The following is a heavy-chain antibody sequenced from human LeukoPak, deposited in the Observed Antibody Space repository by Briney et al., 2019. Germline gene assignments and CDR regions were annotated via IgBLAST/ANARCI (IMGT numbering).Heavy chain of an antibody. J-gene: IGHJ4*02. CDR2: ISSSGSTI. CDR1: GFTFSDYY. CDR3: ARDRATVANDY. V-gene: IGHV3-11*01. Sequence: GGSLRLSCAASGFTFSDYYMSWIRQAPGKGLEWVSYISSSGSTIYYADPVKGRFTISRDNAKNSLYLQMNSLRAEDTAVYYCARDRATVANDYWGQGTLVTVSS. D-gene: IGHD4-17*01.